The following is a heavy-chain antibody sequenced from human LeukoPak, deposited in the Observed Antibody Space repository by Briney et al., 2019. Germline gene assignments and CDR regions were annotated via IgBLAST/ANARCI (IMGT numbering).Heavy chain of an antibody. CDR3: ARGGRNYYGSGSYTPNWFDP. V-gene: IGHV4-59*01. D-gene: IGHD3-10*01. CDR2: IYYSGST. J-gene: IGHJ5*02. CDR1: GGSISSYY. Sequence: SETLSLTCTVSGGSISSYYWSWIRQPAGKGLEWIGYIYYSGSTNYNPSLKSRVTISVDTSKNQFSLKLSSVTAADTAVYYCARGGRNYYGSGSYTPNWFDPWGQGTLVTVSS.